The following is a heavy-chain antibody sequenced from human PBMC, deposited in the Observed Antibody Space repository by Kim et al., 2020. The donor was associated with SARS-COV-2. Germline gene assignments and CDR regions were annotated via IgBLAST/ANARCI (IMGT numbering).Heavy chain of an antibody. CDR3: ARVVGYGSGSYPYYFDY. Sequence: VRGRFTNSRDNAKNSLYLQMNSLRAEDTAVYYCARVVGYGSGSYPYYFDYWGQGTLVTVSS. D-gene: IGHD3-10*01. V-gene: IGHV3-11*06. J-gene: IGHJ4*02.